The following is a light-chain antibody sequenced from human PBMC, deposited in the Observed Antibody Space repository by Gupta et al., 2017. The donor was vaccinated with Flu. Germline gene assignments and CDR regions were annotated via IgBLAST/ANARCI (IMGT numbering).Light chain of an antibody. Sequence: STLSASVGDRVTITCRASQSISSWLAWYQQKPGKAPKLLIYEASKLERGVPSRFSGSGSGTQFTLTISCLQPDDFATYYCQQYSSYSEYSFGQGTXVDIK. V-gene: IGKV1-5*03. CDR1: QSISSW. CDR2: EAS. J-gene: IGKJ2*03. CDR3: QQYSSYSEYS.